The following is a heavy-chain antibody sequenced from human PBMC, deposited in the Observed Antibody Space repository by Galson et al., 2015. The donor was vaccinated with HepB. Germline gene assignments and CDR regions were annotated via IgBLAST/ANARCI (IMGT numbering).Heavy chain of an antibody. D-gene: IGHD2-8*01. V-gene: IGHV3-23*01. Sequence: SLRLSCAASGFSLSDYAMVWVRQAPGKGLEYVSAITDSGDNAIYTHSVRGRFTMSRDNSRNTLYLEMNSLGADDTAVYYCAKGTLRWCTPNGPYYPLDSWGQGTLVTVSS. CDR1: GFSLSDYA. CDR2: ITDSGDNA. CDR3: AKGTLRWCTPNGPYYPLDS. J-gene: IGHJ4*02.